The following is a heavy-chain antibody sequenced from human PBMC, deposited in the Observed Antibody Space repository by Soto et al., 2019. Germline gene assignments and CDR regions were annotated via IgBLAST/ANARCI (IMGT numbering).Heavy chain of an antibody. CDR1: GSTFSSFA. J-gene: IGHJ3*02. CDR3: VLPKEDYCSGGSCYPGAFDI. CDR2: IIPLFGTA. Sequence: QVQLVQSGAEVKKPGSSVKVSCKASGSTFSSFAISWLRQAPGQGLEWMGGIIPLFGTANYAQNFQGRVTIIADESTSTAYMELSSLRSEDTALYYCVLPKEDYCSGGSCYPGAFDIWGQGTMVTVSS. V-gene: IGHV1-69*01. D-gene: IGHD2-15*01.